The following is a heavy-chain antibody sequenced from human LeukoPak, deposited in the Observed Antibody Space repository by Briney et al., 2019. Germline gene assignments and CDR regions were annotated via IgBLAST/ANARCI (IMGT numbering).Heavy chain of an antibody. CDR2: IYSSGST. V-gene: IGHV4-4*07. CDR3: ARGGSSWYNWFDP. CDR1: VGSISSYY. J-gene: IGHJ5*02. D-gene: IGHD6-13*01. Sequence: SETLSLTCTVSVGSISSYYWSWIRQSAGKGLEWIGRIYSSGSTNYNPSLKSRVTMSIDTSKNQFSLNVSSVTAADTAMYYCARGGSSWYNWFDPWGQGSLVTVSS.